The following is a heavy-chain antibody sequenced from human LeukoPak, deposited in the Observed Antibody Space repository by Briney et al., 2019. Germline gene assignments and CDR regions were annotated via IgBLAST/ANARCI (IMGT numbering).Heavy chain of an antibody. Sequence: GDSLKISCKGSGYSFTSYWIGWVRQMPGKGLECMGIIYPGDSDTRYSPSFQGQVTISADKSISTAYLQWSSLKASDTAMYYCARLGRYYYDSSAYYYWGQGTPVTVSS. CDR3: ARLGRYYYDSSAYYY. V-gene: IGHV5-51*01. J-gene: IGHJ4*02. CDR2: IYPGDSDT. CDR1: GYSFTSYW. D-gene: IGHD3-22*01.